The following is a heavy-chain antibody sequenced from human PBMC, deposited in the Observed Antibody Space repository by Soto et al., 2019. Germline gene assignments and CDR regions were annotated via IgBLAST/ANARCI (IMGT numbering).Heavy chain of an antibody. CDR2: IYSTGSP. J-gene: IGHJ4*02. CDR1: GFTVGNNY. CDR3: AGHSHKDY. V-gene: IGHV3-66*04. Sequence: EAQLVESGGGLVQPGGSLRLSCAASGFTVGNNYMSWVRQAPGKGLEWVSLIYSTGSPFYVDSVKDRFIISRDSSKNTLYLPMISLRVEDTAVYYCAGHSHKDYWGQGALVTVSS.